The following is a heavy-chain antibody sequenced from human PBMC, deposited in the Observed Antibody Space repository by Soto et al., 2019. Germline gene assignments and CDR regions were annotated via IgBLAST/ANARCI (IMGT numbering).Heavy chain of an antibody. Sequence: SEILSLTCSVSGGSITTSSYNWDWIRQPPGKGLEWIGTIYYDGSTSYNPSLKSQVTISVDTSKNHFALKVNSVTAADTAVYYCARFYGNAFDVWGRGKMVTVSS. CDR3: ARFYGNAFDV. D-gene: IGHD3-10*01. V-gene: IGHV4-39*02. CDR2: IYYDGST. J-gene: IGHJ3*01. CDR1: GGSITTSSYN.